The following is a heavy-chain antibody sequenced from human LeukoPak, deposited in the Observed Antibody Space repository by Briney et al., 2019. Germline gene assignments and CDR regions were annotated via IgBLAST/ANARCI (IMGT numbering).Heavy chain of an antibody. Sequence: GRSLRLSCAASGFTFSSYGMHWVRQAPGRGLEWVAVIWNDGSHKYYADSVKGRFTISRDNSKNTLYLQMNSLRAEDTAVYYCARLGGYEKGYVFDIWGQGTMVTVSS. D-gene: IGHD5-12*01. CDR3: ARLGGYEKGYVFDI. V-gene: IGHV3-33*01. CDR2: IWNDGSHK. CDR1: GFTFSSYG. J-gene: IGHJ3*02.